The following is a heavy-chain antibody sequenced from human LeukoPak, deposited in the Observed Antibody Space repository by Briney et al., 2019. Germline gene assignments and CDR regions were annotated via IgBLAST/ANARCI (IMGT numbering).Heavy chain of an antibody. V-gene: IGHV1-2*02. J-gene: IGHJ5*02. CDR2: INPNSGGT. CDR1: GYTFTGYY. Sequence: ASVKVSCKASGYTFTGYYMHWVRQAPGQGLEWMGWINPNSGGTNYAQKFQGRVTMTRDTSISTAYMELSRLRSDDPALYYCARGWWDLPGWFDPWGQGTLVTVSS. D-gene: IGHD4-23*01. CDR3: ARGWWDLPGWFDP.